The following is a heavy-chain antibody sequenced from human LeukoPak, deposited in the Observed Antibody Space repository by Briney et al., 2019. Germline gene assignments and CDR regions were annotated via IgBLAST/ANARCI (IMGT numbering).Heavy chain of an antibody. D-gene: IGHD3-10*01. Sequence: GASVKVSCKVSGYTLTELSMHWVRQAPGKGLEWMGGFDPEDGATIYAQKFQGRVTMTEDTSTDTGYMELSSLRSEDTAVYYCATDQRGAGLGFVYGSGSFNGLDVWGQGTTVTVSS. CDR1: GYTLTELS. J-gene: IGHJ6*02. V-gene: IGHV1-24*01. CDR2: FDPEDGAT. CDR3: ATDQRGAGLGFVYGSGSFNGLDV.